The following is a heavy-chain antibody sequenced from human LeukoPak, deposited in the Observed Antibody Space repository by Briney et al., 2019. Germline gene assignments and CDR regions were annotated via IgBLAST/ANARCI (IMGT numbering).Heavy chain of an antibody. D-gene: IGHD6-13*01. CDR1: GFTFSSYS. J-gene: IGHJ5*02. Sequence: PGGSLRLSCAASGFTFSSYSMNWVRQAPGKGLEWVSSISSSSSYIYYADSVKGRFTISRDNAKNSLYLQINSLRAEDTAVYYCARDRRGNLAAARLSWFDPWGQGTLVTVSS. CDR2: ISSSSSYI. CDR3: ARDRRGNLAAARLSWFDP. V-gene: IGHV3-21*01.